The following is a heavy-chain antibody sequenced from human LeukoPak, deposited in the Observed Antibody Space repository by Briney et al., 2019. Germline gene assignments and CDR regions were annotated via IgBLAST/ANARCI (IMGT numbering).Heavy chain of an antibody. Sequence: GGSLRLSCAVSGFTFSGNWMSWVRQAPGKGLDWVSNIDQGGSVKYYADSVKGRFTISRDNAKNSLYLQMSSLRAEDTAVYYCTRSRGDYERGYFDYWGQGTLVTVSS. J-gene: IGHJ4*02. D-gene: IGHD4-17*01. CDR1: GFTFSGNW. CDR2: IDQGGSVK. V-gene: IGHV3-7*01. CDR3: TRSRGDYERGYFDY.